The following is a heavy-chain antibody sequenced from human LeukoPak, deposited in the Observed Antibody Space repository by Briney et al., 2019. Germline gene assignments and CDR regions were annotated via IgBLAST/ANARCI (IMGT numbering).Heavy chain of an antibody. CDR3: ASSWLGELLSSAADY. J-gene: IGHJ4*02. CDR1: GYTFTSYA. V-gene: IGHV1-18*01. Sequence: ASVKVSCKASGYTFTSYAITWVRQAPGQGPEWMGWISVYNGNTNYAQKFQGRVTMTTDTSTSTAYMELRSLRSDDTAVYYCASSWLGELLSSAADYWGQGTLVTVSS. CDR2: ISVYNGNT. D-gene: IGHD3-10*01.